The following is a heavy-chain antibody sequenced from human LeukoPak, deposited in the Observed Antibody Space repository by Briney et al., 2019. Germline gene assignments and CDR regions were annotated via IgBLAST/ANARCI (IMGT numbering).Heavy chain of an antibody. Sequence: GGSLRLSCAASGFTVSSNYMSWVRQAPGKGLEWVSVIYSGGSTYYADSVKGRFTISRHNSKNTLYLQMNSLRVEDTAVYYCAEEVGNTYPTFDYWGQGTLVTVSS. CDR1: GFTVSSNY. CDR2: IYSGGST. V-gene: IGHV3-53*01. D-gene: IGHD1-26*01. CDR3: AEEVGNTYPTFDY. J-gene: IGHJ4*02.